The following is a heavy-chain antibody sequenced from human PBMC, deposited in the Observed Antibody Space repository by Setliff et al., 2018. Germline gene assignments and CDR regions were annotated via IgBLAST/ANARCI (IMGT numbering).Heavy chain of an antibody. CDR1: GGSFTNYY. D-gene: IGHD3-3*01. V-gene: IGHV4-34*01. Sequence: SETLSLTCTVYGGSFTNYYWGWIRQSPGKGLEWIGEINHSGSTNYNPSLKSRLTISVDASTNQFFLKLYSVTVADTAVYYCRYWSGYYNNDYWGQGTLVTVSS. CDR2: INHSGST. CDR3: RYWSGYYNNDY. J-gene: IGHJ4*02.